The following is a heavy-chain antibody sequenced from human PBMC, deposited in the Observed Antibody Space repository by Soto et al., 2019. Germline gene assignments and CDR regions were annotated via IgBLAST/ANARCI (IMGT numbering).Heavy chain of an antibody. CDR2: IYYSGST. V-gene: IGHV4-59*08. D-gene: IGHD3-3*01. J-gene: IGHJ4*02. Sequence: SETLSLTCTVSGGSISSYYWSWIRQPPGKGLEWIGYIYYSGSTNYNPSLKSRVTISVDTSKNQFSLKLSSVTAADTAVYYCARLRGDYDFWSGYSGQFDYWGQGTLVTVSS. CDR3: ARLRGDYDFWSGYSGQFDY. CDR1: GGSISSYY.